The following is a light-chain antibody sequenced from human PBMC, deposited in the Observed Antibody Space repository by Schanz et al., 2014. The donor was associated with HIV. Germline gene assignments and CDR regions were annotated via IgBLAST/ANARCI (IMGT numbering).Light chain of an antibody. J-gene: IGKJ4*01. CDR1: QGISSY. V-gene: IGKV1-9*01. Sequence: DIQMTQSPSSLSASVGDRVTITCRASQGISSYLAWYQQKPGKAPKVLINAASTLQSGVPSRFSGSGSGTDFTLTISSLQPEDFATYYCQQTNSFPRTFGGGTKVDFK. CDR2: AAS. CDR3: QQTNSFPRT.